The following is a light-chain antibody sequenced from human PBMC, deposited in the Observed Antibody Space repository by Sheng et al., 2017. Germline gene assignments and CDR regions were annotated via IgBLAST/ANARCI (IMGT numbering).Light chain of an antibody. CDR2: GAS. CDR1: QSVSSN. CDR3: QQYNNWPPEVT. Sequence: EIVMTQSPATLSVSPGERATLSCRASQSVSSNLAWYQQKPGQAPRLLIYGASTRATGIPARFSGSGSGTEFTLTISSLQSEDFAVYYCQQYNNWPPEVTFGPGTESRISN. V-gene: IGKV3-15*01. J-gene: IGKJ3*01.